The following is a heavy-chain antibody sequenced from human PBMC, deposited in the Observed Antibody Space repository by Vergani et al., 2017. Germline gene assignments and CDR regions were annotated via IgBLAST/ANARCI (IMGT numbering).Heavy chain of an antibody. V-gene: IGHV3-30*03. CDR3: ATKSCGTPGCQIGYFRE. D-gene: IGHD1-1*01. Sequence: QVHLVESGGGVVQPGRSLRLSCVVSGFTSSYYGMHWVRQAPGKGVEWVAVISYDGTQKYYADSVKGRFTISRDNSKSTLYLQINSLRTEDTAVYYCATKSCGTPGCQIGYFREWGQGTLVTVSS. CDR1: GFTSSYYG. CDR2: ISYDGTQK. J-gene: IGHJ1*01.